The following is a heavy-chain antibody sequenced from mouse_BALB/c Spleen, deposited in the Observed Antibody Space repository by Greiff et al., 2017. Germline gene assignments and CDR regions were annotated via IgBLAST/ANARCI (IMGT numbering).Heavy chain of an antibody. J-gene: IGHJ2*01. V-gene: IGHV7-3*02. D-gene: IGHD2-3*01. CDR2: IRNKANGYTT. CDR1: GFTFTDYY. CDR3: ARVISDGYYYFDY. Sequence: EVKLMESGGGLVQPGGSLRLSCATSGFTFTDYYMSWVRQPPGKALEWLGFIRNKANGYTTEYSASVKGRFTISRDNSQSILYLQMNTLRAEDSATYYCARVISDGYYYFDYWGQGTTLTVSS.